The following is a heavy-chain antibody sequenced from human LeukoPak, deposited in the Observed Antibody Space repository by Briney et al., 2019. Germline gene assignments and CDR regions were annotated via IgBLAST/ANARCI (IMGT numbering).Heavy chain of an antibody. J-gene: IGHJ5*02. V-gene: IGHV1-2*02. CDR3: ARHRLVRGVPNWFDP. Sequence: GASVKVSCKASGYTFSGYYIHWVRQAPGQGLEWMGWINPNSGGTNYAQKFQGRVTMTRDTSITTAYMELSRLRSDDTAVYYCARHRLVRGVPNWFDPWREGTLVTVPS. CDR1: GYTFSGYY. D-gene: IGHD3-10*01. CDR2: INPNSGGT.